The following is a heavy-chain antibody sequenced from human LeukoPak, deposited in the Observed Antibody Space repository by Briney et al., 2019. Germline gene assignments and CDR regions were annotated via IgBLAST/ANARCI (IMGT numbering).Heavy chain of an antibody. J-gene: IGHJ6*02. CDR3: AKMGHIAVAGTYYYYGMDV. CDR1: GFTFDDYT. V-gene: IGHV3-43*01. CDR2: ISWDGGST. Sequence: GGSLRLSCAASGFTFDDYTMHWVRQAPGKGLEWVSLISWDGGSTYYADSVKGRFTISRDNSKNSPYLQMNSLRTEDTALYYCAKMGHIAVAGTYYYYGMDVWGQGTTVTVSS. D-gene: IGHD6-19*01.